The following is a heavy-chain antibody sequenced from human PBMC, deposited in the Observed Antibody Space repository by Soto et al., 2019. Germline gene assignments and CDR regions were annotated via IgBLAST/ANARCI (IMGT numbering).Heavy chain of an antibody. V-gene: IGHV3-48*01. CDR2: ISSSSSTI. D-gene: IGHD3-9*01. CDR1: GFTFSSYS. CDR3: ARGLSRSVLRYFDWLFGY. J-gene: IGHJ4*02. Sequence: GGSLRLSCAASGFTFSSYSMNWVRQAPGKGLEWVSYISSSSSTIYYADSVKGRFTISRDNAKNSLYLQMNSLRAEDTAVYYCARGLSRSVLRYFDWLFGYWGQGTLVTVSS.